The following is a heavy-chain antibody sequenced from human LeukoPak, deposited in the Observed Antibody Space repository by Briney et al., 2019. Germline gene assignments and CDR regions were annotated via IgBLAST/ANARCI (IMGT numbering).Heavy chain of an antibody. CDR1: GGSVSSYY. CDR3: ARATAVAGNHY. J-gene: IGHJ4*02. Sequence: SETLSLTCTVSGGSVSSYYWSWIRQPPGKGLEWIGYIYYSGSTNYSPSLKSRVTISVDTSKNQFSLKLSSVTAADTAVYYCARATAVAGNHYWGQGTLVTVSS. CDR2: IYYSGST. V-gene: IGHV4-59*02. D-gene: IGHD6-19*01.